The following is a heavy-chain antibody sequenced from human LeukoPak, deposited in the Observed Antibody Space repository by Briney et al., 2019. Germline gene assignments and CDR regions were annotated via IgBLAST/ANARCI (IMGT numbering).Heavy chain of an antibody. V-gene: IGHV4-59*01. Sequence: SETLSLTCTVSGGSISSYYWSWIRQPPGKGLEWIGYIYYSGSTNYNPSLKSRVTISVDTSKNQFSLKLSSVTAADTAVYYCARGGPAYNYYDSSGSFDYWGQGTLVTVPS. CDR2: IYYSGST. CDR3: ARGGPAYNYYDSSGSFDY. CDR1: GGSISSYY. D-gene: IGHD3-22*01. J-gene: IGHJ4*02.